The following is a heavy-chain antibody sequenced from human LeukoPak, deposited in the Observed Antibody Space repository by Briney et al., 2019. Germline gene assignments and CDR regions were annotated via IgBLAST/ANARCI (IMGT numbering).Heavy chain of an antibody. CDR1: GDSVSSNSAA. V-gene: IGHV6-1*01. D-gene: IGHD3-9*01. J-gene: IGHJ5*02. CDR3: ARRAPLRYFGAPKKYNWFDP. Sequence: SQTLSPTCAISGDSVSSNSAAWNWIRQSPSRGLEWLGRTYYRSKWYHDYAVSVKSRITINPDTSKNQFSLQLNSVTPEDTAVYYCARRAPLRYFGAPKKYNWFDPWGQGTLVTVSS. CDR2: TYYRSKWYH.